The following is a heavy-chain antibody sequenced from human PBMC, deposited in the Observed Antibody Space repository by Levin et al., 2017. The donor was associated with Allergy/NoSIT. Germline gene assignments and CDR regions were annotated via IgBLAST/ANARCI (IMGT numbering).Heavy chain of an antibody. CDR2: IIPIFGTA. V-gene: IGHV1-69*01. Sequence: PGGSLRLSCKASGGTFSSYAISWVRQAPGQGLEWMGGIIPIFGTANYAQKFQGRVTITADESTSTAYMELSSLRSEDTAVYYCARVITMITDRAAFDIWGQGTMVTVSS. CDR1: GGTFSSYA. CDR3: ARVITMITDRAAFDI. J-gene: IGHJ3*02. D-gene: IGHD3-22*01.